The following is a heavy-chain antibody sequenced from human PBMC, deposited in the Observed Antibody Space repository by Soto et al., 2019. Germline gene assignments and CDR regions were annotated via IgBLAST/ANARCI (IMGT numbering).Heavy chain of an antibody. D-gene: IGHD2-21*02. CDR2: IYSGDST. CDR3: ARDPFGCGGDCILDS. CDR1: GFAVSRNY. Sequence: VQLVESGGTLVQPGGSLRLSCAASGFAVSRNYMAWVRQPPGKGLEWVSLIYSGDSTSYADSVKGRFTISRDNSKNIVYLQMNNLTAEDTAVYYCARDPFGCGGDCILDSWGQGTLVTVSS. V-gene: IGHV3-66*01. J-gene: IGHJ4*02.